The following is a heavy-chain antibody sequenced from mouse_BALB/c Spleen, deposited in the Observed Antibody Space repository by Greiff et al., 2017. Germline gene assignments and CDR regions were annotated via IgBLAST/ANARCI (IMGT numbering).Heavy chain of an antibody. CDR1: GFAFSSYD. Sequence: EVQGVESGGGLVKPGGSLKLSCAASGFAFSSYDMSWVRQTPEKRLEWVAYISSGGGSTYYPDTVKGRFTISRDNAKNTLYLQMSSLKSEDTAMYYCAREGTMYYFDYWGQGTTLTVSS. J-gene: IGHJ2*01. CDR3: AREGTMYYFDY. V-gene: IGHV5-12-1*01. CDR2: ISSGGGST. D-gene: IGHD1-1*02.